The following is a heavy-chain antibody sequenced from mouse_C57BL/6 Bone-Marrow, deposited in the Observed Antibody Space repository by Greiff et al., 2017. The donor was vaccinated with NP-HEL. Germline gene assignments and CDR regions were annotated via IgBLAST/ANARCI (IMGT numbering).Heavy chain of an antibody. D-gene: IGHD2-3*01. Sequence: EVQRVESGGGLVKPGGSLKLSCAASGFTFSSYAMSWVRQTPEKRLEWVATISDGGSYTYYPDNVKGRFTISRDHAKNNLYLQMSHLKSEDTAMYYCARDGYYVGFAYWGQGTLVTVSA. V-gene: IGHV5-4*01. J-gene: IGHJ3*01. CDR1: GFTFSSYA. CDR2: ISDGGSYT. CDR3: ARDGYYVGFAY.